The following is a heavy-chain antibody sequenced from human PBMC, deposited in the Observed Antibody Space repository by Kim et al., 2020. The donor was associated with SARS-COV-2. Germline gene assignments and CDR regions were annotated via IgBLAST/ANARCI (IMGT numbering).Heavy chain of an antibody. J-gene: IGHJ5*02. D-gene: IGHD4-17*01. Sequence: SETLSLTCSVSGGSISSSISYWGWIRQPPGKGLEWIGSLSYSGRTYYNPSLKSRVTISVDTSKNQFSLNLSSVTAADKAVYYCAGLYAYNCFDPWGQGTLVTVSS. V-gene: IGHV4-39*01. CDR1: GGSISSSISY. CDR2: LSYSGRT. CDR3: AGLYAYNCFDP.